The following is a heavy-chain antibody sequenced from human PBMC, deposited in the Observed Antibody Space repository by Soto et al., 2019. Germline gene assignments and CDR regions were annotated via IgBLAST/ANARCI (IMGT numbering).Heavy chain of an antibody. J-gene: IGHJ5*02. Sequence: QEQLVQSGAEVKKPGSSVKVSCKVSGGTFSTYAISWVRQVPGKGLEWMGGIIPIFNTAKYAQKFQGRVTITADKSTSTAHRELSSLRSEDTAVYYCARQMVNSGWYYGNWFDPWGQGTLVTVSS. D-gene: IGHD6-19*01. CDR1: GGTFSTYA. V-gene: IGHV1-69*06. CDR3: ARQMVNSGWYYGNWFDP. CDR2: IIPIFNTA.